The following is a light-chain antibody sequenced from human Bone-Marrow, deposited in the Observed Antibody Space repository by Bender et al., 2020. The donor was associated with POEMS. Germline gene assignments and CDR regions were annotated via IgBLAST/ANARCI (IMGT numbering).Light chain of an antibody. CDR1: SSDVGGYNF. V-gene: IGLV2-14*03. J-gene: IGLJ1*01. CDR3: SSYAGSNNYV. CDR2: DVT. Sequence: QSALTQPASVSGTPGQSITISCTGTSSDVGGYNFVSWYQQHPGKAPKVMIYDVTNRPSWVSNRFSGSKSGNTASLTVSGLQAEDEADYYCSSYAGSNNYVFGTGTMVTVL.